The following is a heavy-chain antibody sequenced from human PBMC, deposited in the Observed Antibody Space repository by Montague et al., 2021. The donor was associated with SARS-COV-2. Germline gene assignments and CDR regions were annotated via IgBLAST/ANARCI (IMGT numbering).Heavy chain of an antibody. Sequence: SETLSLTSTVSGGSISSSSYYWGWIRQPPGKGLEWIGSIDYSGSTYYNPSLKSRVTISVDTSKNQFSLKLSFVTAADTAVYYCARQVGTMIVVVIIKLRYYFDYWGQGTLVTVSS. J-gene: IGHJ4*02. D-gene: IGHD3-22*01. CDR1: GGSISSSSYY. CDR2: IDYSGST. CDR3: ARQVGTMIVVVIIKLRYYFDY. V-gene: IGHV4-39*01.